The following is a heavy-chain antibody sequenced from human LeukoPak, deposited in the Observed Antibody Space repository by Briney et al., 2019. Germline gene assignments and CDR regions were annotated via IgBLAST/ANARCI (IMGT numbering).Heavy chain of an antibody. CDR3: ARDRQVGYLDC. Sequence: PSETLSLTCTVSGGSISSYYWSWIRQPPGKGLEWIGYIYYSGSTNYNPSLKSRVTISVDTSKNQFSLKLSSVTAADTAVYYCARDRQVGYLDCWGQGTLVTVSS. D-gene: IGHD1-26*01. CDR1: GGSISSYY. J-gene: IGHJ4*02. CDR2: IYYSGST. V-gene: IGHV4-59*01.